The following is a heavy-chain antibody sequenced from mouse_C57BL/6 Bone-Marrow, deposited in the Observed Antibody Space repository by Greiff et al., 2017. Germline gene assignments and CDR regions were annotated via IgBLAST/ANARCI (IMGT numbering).Heavy chain of an antibody. Sequence: VQLQQSVAELVRPGASVKLSCTASGFNIKNTYMHWVKQRPEQGLEWIGRIDPANGNTKYAPKFQGKATITAYTSSNTAYLQLSSLTSEDTAIYYCAPIYYGNYYAMDYWGQGTSVTVSS. V-gene: IGHV14-3*01. CDR2: IDPANGNT. CDR3: APIYYGNYYAMDY. CDR1: GFNIKNTY. D-gene: IGHD2-1*01. J-gene: IGHJ4*01.